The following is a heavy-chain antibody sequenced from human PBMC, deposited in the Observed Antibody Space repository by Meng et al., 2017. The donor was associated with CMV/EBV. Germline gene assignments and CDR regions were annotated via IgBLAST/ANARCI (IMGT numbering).Heavy chain of an antibody. CDR2: IIPIFGTA. D-gene: IGHD4-17*01. CDR1: GGTFSSYA. CDR3: ATTGGSANYYYYYGMDV. J-gene: IGHJ6*02. V-gene: IGHV1-69*05. Sequence: SVKVSCKASGGTFSSYAISWVRQAPGQGLEWMGGIIPIFGTANYAQKFQSRVTITTDESTSTAYMELSSLRSEDTAVYYCATTGGSANYYYYYGMDVWGQGTTVTVSS.